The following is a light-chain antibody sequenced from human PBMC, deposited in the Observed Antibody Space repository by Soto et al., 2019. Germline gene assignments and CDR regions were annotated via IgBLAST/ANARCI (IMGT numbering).Light chain of an antibody. V-gene: IGKV1-12*02. J-gene: IGKJ3*01. CDR3: QQANSFPFT. CDR2: AAS. Sequence: DIQMTQSPSSVSASVGDRVTITCRASQIINKWLAWYQQKPGKAPTLLIYAASTLQSGVPSRFSGSGSGTDFTLTISSLHPEDFATYYCQQANSFPFTFGPGTKVDIK. CDR1: QIINKW.